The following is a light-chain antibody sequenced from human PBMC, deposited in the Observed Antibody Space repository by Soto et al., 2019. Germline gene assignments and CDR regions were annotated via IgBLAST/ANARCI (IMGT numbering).Light chain of an antibody. CDR2: DNN. CDR3: GTWDSSLSAEV. V-gene: IGLV1-51*01. J-gene: IGLJ2*01. Sequence: QSVLTQPPSVSAAPGQKATISCSGSSSNIGNNYVSWYQQLPGTAPKLLIYDNNKRPSGIPDRFSGSKSGTSATLGITGLQTGDEADYYCGTWDSSLSAEVFGGGTKVTVL. CDR1: SSNIGNNY.